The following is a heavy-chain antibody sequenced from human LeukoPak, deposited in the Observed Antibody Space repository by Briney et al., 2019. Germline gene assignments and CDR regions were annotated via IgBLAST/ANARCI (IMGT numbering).Heavy chain of an antibody. J-gene: IGHJ4*02. Sequence: PGGSLRLSCAASGFSLSSYWMTWVRQAPGKGLEWVANIKQDGSEKNYVDSVKGRFTISRDNAKNSLYLQMNSLRAEDTALYYCGRAYDLSRYWGQGTLVTVS. CDR2: IKQDGSEK. CDR1: GFSLSSYW. D-gene: IGHD5-12*01. CDR3: GRAYDLSRY. V-gene: IGHV3-7*01.